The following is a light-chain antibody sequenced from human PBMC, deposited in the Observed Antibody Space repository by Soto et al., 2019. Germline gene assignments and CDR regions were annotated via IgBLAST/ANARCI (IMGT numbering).Light chain of an antibody. Sequence: QSALTQPASVSGSPGQSIPISCTGPSSDVGGFNYVSWYQQHPGKAPKLMIYEVSNRPSGVSNRFSGSKSGNTASLTISGLQAEDEADYYCSSYTSSSTLVFGTGTKLTVL. CDR1: SSDVGGFNY. J-gene: IGLJ1*01. V-gene: IGLV2-14*01. CDR2: EVS. CDR3: SSYTSSSTLV.